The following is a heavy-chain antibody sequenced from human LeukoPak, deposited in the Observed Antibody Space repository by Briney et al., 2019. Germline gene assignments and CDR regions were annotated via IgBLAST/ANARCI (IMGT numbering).Heavy chain of an antibody. CDR2: ISSSSSYI. CDR3: ARALLRLPDY. J-gene: IGHJ4*02. V-gene: IGHV3-11*06. Sequence: GGSLRLSCAASGFTFSDYYMSWIRQAPGKGLEWVSSISSSSSYIYYADSVKGRFTISRDNAKNSLYLQMNSLRAEDTAVYYCARALLRLPDYWGQGTLVTVSS. D-gene: IGHD2-15*01. CDR1: GFTFSDYY.